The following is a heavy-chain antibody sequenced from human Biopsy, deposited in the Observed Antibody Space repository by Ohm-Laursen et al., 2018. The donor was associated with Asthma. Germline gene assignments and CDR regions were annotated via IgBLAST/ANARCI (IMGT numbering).Heavy chain of an antibody. V-gene: IGHV1-3*01. CDR3: ARTYYDFLTGQVHDAFAI. Sequence: ASVKVSCKASGYTFISYAIHWVRQAPGQRLEWMGWINAGNGNTKYSQKFQGRVTITRDTSASTAYMELSSLRPEDTAVYYCARTYYDFLTGQVHDAFAIWGQGTMVTVSS. CDR1: GYTFISYA. J-gene: IGHJ3*02. CDR2: INAGNGNT. D-gene: IGHD3-9*01.